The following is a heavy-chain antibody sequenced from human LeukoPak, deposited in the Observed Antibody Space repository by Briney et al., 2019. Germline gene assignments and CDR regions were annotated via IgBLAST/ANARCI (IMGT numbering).Heavy chain of an antibody. Sequence: PGGSLRLSCAASGFTFSSYGMHWVRQAPGKGLEWVAVIWYDGSNKYYADSVKGRFTISRDNSKNTLYLQMNSLRAEDTAEYYCARGPIQLLWFGELLSTQYYFDYWGQGTLVTVSS. V-gene: IGHV3-33*01. CDR2: IWYDGSNK. CDR1: GFTFSSYG. D-gene: IGHD3-10*01. CDR3: ARGPIQLLWFGELLSTQYYFDY. J-gene: IGHJ4*02.